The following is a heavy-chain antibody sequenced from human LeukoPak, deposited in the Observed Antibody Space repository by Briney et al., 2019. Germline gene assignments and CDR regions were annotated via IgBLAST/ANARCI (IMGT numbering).Heavy chain of an antibody. D-gene: IGHD3-22*01. Sequence: ASVKVSCKASGYTFTSYDITWVRQAPGQGLEWMGWISAHDGNTNYAQKLQGRVTMTTDTSTSTAYMELRSLRSDDTAVYYCARDPVTYFYDTSGHPSANWFDPWGQGTLATVPS. CDR1: GYTFTSYD. J-gene: IGHJ5*02. CDR2: ISAHDGNT. CDR3: ARDPVTYFYDTSGHPSANWFDP. V-gene: IGHV1-18*01.